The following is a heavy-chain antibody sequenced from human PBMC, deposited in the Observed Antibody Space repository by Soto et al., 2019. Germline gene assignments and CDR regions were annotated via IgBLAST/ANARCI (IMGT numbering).Heavy chain of an antibody. D-gene: IGHD1-26*01. Sequence: EVQLVESGGGLVQPGGSLRLSCAASGFTFSNYWMHWVRQAPGKGLVWVSRINSDGSSTSYADSVKGRFTISRDNAKNTLYLQMNSLRAEDTAVYYCARGGNLNWYFDPWGRGTLVTVSS. V-gene: IGHV3-74*01. CDR3: ARGGNLNWYFDP. J-gene: IGHJ2*01. CDR1: GFTFSNYW. CDR2: INSDGSST.